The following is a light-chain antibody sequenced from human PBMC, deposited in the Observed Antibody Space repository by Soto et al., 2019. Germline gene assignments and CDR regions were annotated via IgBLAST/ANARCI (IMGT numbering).Light chain of an antibody. CDR1: SSNIASNT. CDR3: AVWDDSLNGFV. Sequence: QSVLTQPPSASGTPGQRVTISCSGSSSNIASNTVSWYRQLPGTAPKLLIYSNNQRPSGVPDRFSGSKSGTSASLAISGLQSEDEADYYCAVWDDSLNGFVFGTGTKVTVL. J-gene: IGLJ1*01. CDR2: SNN. V-gene: IGLV1-44*01.